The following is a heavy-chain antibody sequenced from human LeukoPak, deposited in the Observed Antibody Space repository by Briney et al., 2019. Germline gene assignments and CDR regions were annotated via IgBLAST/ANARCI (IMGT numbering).Heavy chain of an antibody. CDR2: ISYDGSDK. D-gene: IGHD3-9*01. V-gene: IGHV3-30*03. J-gene: IGHJ5*02. CDR1: GFTFSSYG. Sequence: GESLRLSCAASGFTFSSYGMNWVRQAPGKGLEWVAVISYDGSDKYYADSVKGRFTISRDNSKNTLYLQMNSLRAEDTAVYYCARGPMVLITPVPGGFDPWGQGTLVTVSS. CDR3: ARGPMVLITPVPGGFDP.